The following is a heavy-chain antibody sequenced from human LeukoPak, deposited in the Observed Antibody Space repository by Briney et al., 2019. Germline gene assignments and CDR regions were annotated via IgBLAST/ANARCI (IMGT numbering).Heavy chain of an antibody. CDR2: ISSSSSTI. Sequence: GGSLRLSCAASGFTFSSYNMNWVRQAPGKGLEWVSSISSSSSTIYYADSVKGRFTISRDNAKNSLYLQMNSLRAEDTAVYYCARDKYYYDSSGYSSFDSWGQGTLVTVSS. D-gene: IGHD3-22*01. V-gene: IGHV3-48*01. J-gene: IGHJ4*02. CDR3: ARDKYYYDSSGYSSFDS. CDR1: GFTFSSYN.